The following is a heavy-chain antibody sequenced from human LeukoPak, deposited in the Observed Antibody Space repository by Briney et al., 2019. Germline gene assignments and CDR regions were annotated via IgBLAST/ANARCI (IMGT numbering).Heavy chain of an antibody. Sequence: GGSLRLSCTASGFTFSDYAMSWVRQAPGKGLEWVGFIRSKAYGGTTEYAASVKGRFTISRDDSKSIAYLQMNSLKTEDTAVYYCTRVRLWFGELSSFDYWGQGTLVTVSS. D-gene: IGHD3-10*01. CDR3: TRVRLWFGELSSFDY. V-gene: IGHV3-49*04. CDR1: GFTFSDYA. J-gene: IGHJ4*02. CDR2: IRSKAYGGTT.